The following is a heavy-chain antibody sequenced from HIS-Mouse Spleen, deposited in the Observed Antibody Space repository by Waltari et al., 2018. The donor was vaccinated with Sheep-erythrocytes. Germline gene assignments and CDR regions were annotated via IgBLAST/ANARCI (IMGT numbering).Heavy chain of an antibody. J-gene: IGHJ3*02. Sequence: KVSCQASGYTFSGHYMHWVRQAPGQGLEWMGWINPNSGGTNYAQKFQGRVTMTRDTSISTAYMELSRLRSDDTAVYYCARGYYDFWSGSALGAFDIWGQGTMVTVSS. CDR3: ARGYYDFWSGSALGAFDI. CDR1: GYTFSGHY. V-gene: IGHV1-2*02. D-gene: IGHD3-3*01. CDR2: INPNSGGT.